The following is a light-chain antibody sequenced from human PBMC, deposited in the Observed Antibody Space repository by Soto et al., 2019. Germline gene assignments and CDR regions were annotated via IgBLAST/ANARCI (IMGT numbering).Light chain of an antibody. CDR2: TDN. V-gene: IGLV1-44*01. Sequence: QSVLTQPPSASGTPGQRVTISCSGSNSNIGSHTVNWYQQLPGTAPKLLIYTDNQRPSGVPDRFSDSKSGTSATLAISRLQSDDEDEYYCAAWTHSLQAWVFGGGTKLAVL. CDR1: NSNIGSHT. J-gene: IGLJ3*02. CDR3: AAWTHSLQAWV.